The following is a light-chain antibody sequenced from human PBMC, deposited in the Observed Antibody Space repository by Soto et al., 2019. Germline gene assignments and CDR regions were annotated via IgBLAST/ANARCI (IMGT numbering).Light chain of an antibody. CDR3: QQYETFSGT. CDR1: QSVSGW. V-gene: IGKV1-5*01. Sequence: EIQVAHSRSTLSASVEDTGTLTCRASQSVSGWLAWYQQKPGEAPKLLIYDASALPRGVPSRFSGSGSGTKFTLTIASLQLDDFATYYCQQYETFSGTCGPGTKVDIK. J-gene: IGKJ1*01. CDR2: DAS.